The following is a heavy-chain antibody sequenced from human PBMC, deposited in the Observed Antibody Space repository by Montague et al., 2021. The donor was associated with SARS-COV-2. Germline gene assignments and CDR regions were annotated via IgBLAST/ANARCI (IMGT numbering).Heavy chain of an antibody. CDR2: TYYRSEWYS. D-gene: IGHD2-15*01. CDR1: GDSVSNNSGT. Sequence: CAISGDSVSNNSGTWNWVRLSPSRGLEWLGRTYYRSEWYSDYSVSVKSRISINPDTSKNQFSLQLNSVTPEDTAVYYCARAERGSCGDGNCYQYFFNYLGQGTLVTDSS. J-gene: IGHJ4*02. V-gene: IGHV6-1*01. CDR3: ARAERGSCGDGNCYQYFFNY.